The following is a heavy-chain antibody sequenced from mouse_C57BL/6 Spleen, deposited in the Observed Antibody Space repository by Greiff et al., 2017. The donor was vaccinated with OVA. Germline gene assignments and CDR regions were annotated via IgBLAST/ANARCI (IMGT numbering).Heavy chain of an antibody. Sequence: VQLVESGPELVKPGASVKISCKASGYTFTDYYINWVKQRPGQGLEWIGWIYPGSGNTKYNEKFKGKATLTVDTSSSTAYMQLSSLTSEDSAVYFCARGPERGGYYYAMDYWGQGTSVTVSS. V-gene: IGHV1-84*01. J-gene: IGHJ4*01. CDR3: ARGPERGGYYYAMDY. CDR2: IYPGSGNT. CDR1: GYTFTDYY.